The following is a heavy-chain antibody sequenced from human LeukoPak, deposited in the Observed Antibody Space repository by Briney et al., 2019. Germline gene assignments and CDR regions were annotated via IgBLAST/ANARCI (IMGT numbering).Heavy chain of an antibody. V-gene: IGHV4-39*01. J-gene: IGHJ4*02. CDR2: IYYSGST. CDR3: ATSPRGGFGELLFPIDY. Sequence: SETLSLTCTVSGGSISSSGYYWGWIRQPPGKGLEWIGSIYYSGSTYYNPSLKSRVTISVDTSKNQFSLKLSSVTAADTAVYYCATSPRGGFGELLFPIDYWGQGTLVTVSS. CDR1: GGSISSSGYY. D-gene: IGHD3-10*01.